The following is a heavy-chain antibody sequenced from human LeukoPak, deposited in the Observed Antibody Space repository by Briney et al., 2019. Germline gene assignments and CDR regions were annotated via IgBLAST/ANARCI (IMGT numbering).Heavy chain of an antibody. V-gene: IGHV3-23*01. CDR2: IGASGEST. D-gene: IGHD5-24*01. CDR3: AKDIQLST. J-gene: IGHJ3*01. Sequence: QPGGSLRLSCAASGFTFSVAAMTWVRQAAGKGLEWVSLIGASGESTYYADSVKGRFTISRDNSKNTLSLQMNSLRVEDTAMYFCAKDIQLSTWGLGTMVTVSS. CDR1: GFTFSVAA.